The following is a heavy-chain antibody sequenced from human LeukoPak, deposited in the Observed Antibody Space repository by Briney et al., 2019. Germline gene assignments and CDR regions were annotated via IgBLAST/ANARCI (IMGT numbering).Heavy chain of an antibody. J-gene: IGHJ6*02. CDR1: GFTFDDYA. CDR3: ARGHYGLDV. CDR2: ISWNSGSI. Sequence: PGRSLRLSCAASGFTFDDYAMHWVRQAPGKGLEWVSGISWNSGSIGYADSVKGRFTISRDNAKNSLYLQMNSLRAEDTALYYCARGHYGLDVWGQGTTVTVSS. V-gene: IGHV3-9*01.